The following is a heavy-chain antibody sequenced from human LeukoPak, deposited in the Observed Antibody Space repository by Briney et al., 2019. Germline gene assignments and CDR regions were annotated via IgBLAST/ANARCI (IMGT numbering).Heavy chain of an antibody. V-gene: IGHV5-51*01. CDR2: IYPGDSDT. Sequence: GESLKISWKGSGYSYTTYTLGWGRQMPGKGLEWMGIIYPGDSDTRYSPSFQGQVSISADKSISTAYLQWSSLKASDTAMYYCARRVLSAYGMQLWGQGTSVTVS. CDR3: ARRVLSAYGMQL. CDR1: GYSYTTYT. D-gene: IGHD3-3*01. J-gene: IGHJ6*02.